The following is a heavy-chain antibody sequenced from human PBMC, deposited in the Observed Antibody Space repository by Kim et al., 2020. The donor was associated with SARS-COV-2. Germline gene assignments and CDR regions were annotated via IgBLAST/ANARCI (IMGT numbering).Heavy chain of an antibody. J-gene: IGHJ6*02. CDR2: IIPILGIA. CDR3: ARISGRYYYYYVLDV. V-gene: IGHV1-69*04. D-gene: IGHD3-10*01. CDR1: GGTFSSSA. Sequence: SVKVSCKASGGTFSSSAISWVRQAPGQGLEWMGRIIPILGIANSAQKFQGRVTITADKSTSTAYMELSSLRSEDTAVYYCARISGRYYYYYVLDVWCQG.